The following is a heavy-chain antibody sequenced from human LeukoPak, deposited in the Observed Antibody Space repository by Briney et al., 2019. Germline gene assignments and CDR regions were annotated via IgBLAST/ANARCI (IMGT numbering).Heavy chain of an antibody. CDR3: AREGGSSGWSGDYFDY. J-gene: IGHJ4*02. D-gene: IGHD6-19*01. CDR1: GFTFSSYW. Sequence: GGSLRLSCAASGFTFSSYWMHWVRQAPGKGLVWVSRINSDGSSTSYADSVKGRFTISRDNAKNSLYLQMNSLRAEDTAVYYCAREGGSSGWSGDYFDYWGQGTLVTVSS. V-gene: IGHV3-74*01. CDR2: INSDGSST.